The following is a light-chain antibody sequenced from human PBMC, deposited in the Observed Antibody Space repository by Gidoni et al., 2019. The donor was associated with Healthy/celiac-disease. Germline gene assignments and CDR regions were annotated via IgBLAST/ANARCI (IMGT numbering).Light chain of an antibody. CDR2: DVS. Sequence: QSALTPPASVSGSPGQSITISCTGTSSDVGVSNYVSWYQKHPGKAPKLMIYDVSNRPAGVSNRFSGSKSGNTASLTISGLQAEDEADYYCSSYTSSSTVVFGGGTKLTVL. CDR3: SSYTSSSTVV. CDR1: SSDVGVSNY. V-gene: IGLV2-14*01. J-gene: IGLJ2*01.